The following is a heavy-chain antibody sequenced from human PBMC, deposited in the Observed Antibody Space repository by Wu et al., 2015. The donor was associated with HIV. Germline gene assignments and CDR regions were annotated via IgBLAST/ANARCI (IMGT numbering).Heavy chain of an antibody. CDR1: GDTFSYSA. Sequence: QVQLVQSGTEGKKPGSSVKVSCKASGDTFSYSAISWVRQAPGQGPEWMGWINPNRGGTKYARQFQGRVTMSRDTAVNTAYMELNSLTSDDTAVYYCARLQSLSGFYSNADFWGQGTLVTVSS. D-gene: IGHD1-26*01. CDR2: INPNRGGT. CDR3: ARLQSLSGFYSNADF. J-gene: IGHJ4*02. V-gene: IGHV1-2*02.